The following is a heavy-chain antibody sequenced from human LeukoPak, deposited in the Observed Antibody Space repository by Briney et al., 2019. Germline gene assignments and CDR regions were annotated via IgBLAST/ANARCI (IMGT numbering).Heavy chain of an antibody. J-gene: IGHJ4*02. D-gene: IGHD6-6*01. CDR3: ARTPGRIAARPWYFDY. V-gene: IGHV1-2*04. CDR2: INPNSGGT. Sequence: ASVKVSCKASGYTFTGYHMHWVRQAPGQGLEWMGWINPNSGGTNYAQKFQGWVTMTRDTSISTAYMELSRLRSDDTAVYYCARTPGRIAARPWYFDYWGQGTLVTVSS. CDR1: GYTFTGYH.